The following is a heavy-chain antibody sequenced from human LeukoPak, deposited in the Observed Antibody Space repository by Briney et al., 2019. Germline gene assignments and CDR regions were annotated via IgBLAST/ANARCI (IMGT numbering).Heavy chain of an antibody. Sequence: GGSLRLSCLASGTAFRTYAMHWVRQPPGKGLYYVSAISINGGSTYYADSVRGRFTISRDNSKNTLYLQVSSLRPDDTAVYYCVRTYDENPLGWFDPWGQGTLVTVSS. D-gene: IGHD5-12*01. CDR3: VRTYDENPLGWFDP. V-gene: IGHV3-64D*06. CDR2: ISINGGST. CDR1: GTAFRTYA. J-gene: IGHJ5*02.